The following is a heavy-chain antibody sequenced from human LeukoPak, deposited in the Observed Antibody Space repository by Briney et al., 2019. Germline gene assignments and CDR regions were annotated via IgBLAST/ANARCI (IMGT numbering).Heavy chain of an antibody. Sequence: PSETLSLTCTVTGDSISDYYWSWIRQPAGKGLEWIGHISYSGNTNYNPSLRSRVTISVDTSKNQMSLKLTSVTAADTAVYYCARLTRTTMFVFLTPDFFDIWGQGTVVTVSS. J-gene: IGHJ3*02. CDR3: ARLTRTTMFVFLTPDFFDI. V-gene: IGHV4-59*01. D-gene: IGHD3-10*02. CDR1: GDSISDYY. CDR2: ISYSGNT.